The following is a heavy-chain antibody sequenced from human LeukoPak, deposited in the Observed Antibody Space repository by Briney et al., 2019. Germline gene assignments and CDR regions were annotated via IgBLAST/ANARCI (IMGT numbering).Heavy chain of an antibody. CDR1: GFTFSSYA. J-gene: IGHJ6*02. CDR2: IRGSGGST. V-gene: IGHV3-23*01. D-gene: IGHD3-3*01. Sequence: TGGSLRLSCAASGFTFSSYAMSWVRQAPGKGLEWVSAIRGSGGSTYYADSVKGRFTISRDNSKNTLYLQMNSLRAEDTAVYYCAKDRDFLRFLEWFHDYYGMDVWGQGTTVTVSS. CDR3: AKDRDFLRFLEWFHDYYGMDV.